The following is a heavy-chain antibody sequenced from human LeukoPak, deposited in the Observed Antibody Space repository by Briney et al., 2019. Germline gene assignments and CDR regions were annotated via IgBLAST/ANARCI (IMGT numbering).Heavy chain of an antibody. J-gene: IGHJ4*02. V-gene: IGHV3-23*01. CDR3: AKTPLYRDYTNY. CDR1: GFTFSSYA. CDR2: ISGSGGST. D-gene: IGHD4-17*01. Sequence: PGGSLRLSCAASGFTFSSYAMSWVRQAPGKGPEWVSAISGSGGSTYYVDSVKGRFTISRDNSKNTLYLQMNSLRAEDTAVYYCAKTPLYRDYTNYWGQGTLVTVSS.